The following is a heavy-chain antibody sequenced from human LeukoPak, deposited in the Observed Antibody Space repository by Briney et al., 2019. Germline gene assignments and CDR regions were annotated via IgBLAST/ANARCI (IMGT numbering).Heavy chain of an antibody. CDR3: ARGYDSSAYYPFNY. V-gene: IGHV4-59*11. D-gene: IGHD3-22*01. CDR2: ISDSGST. J-gene: IGHJ4*02. Sequence: SETLSHTCVVSGGSLSTHHWSWIRQSPGRGLEWIGYISDSGSTNYNPSLKSRVTISVDTSKNQFSLMLSSVTAADTAVYYCARGYDSSAYYPFNYWGQGTLVTVSS. CDR1: GGSLSTHH.